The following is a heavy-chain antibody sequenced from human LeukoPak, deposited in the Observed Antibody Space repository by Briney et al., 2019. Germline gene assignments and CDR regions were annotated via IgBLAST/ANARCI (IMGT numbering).Heavy chain of an antibody. CDR2: IKQDGGEK. D-gene: IGHD1-7*01. J-gene: IGHJ4*02. V-gene: IGHV3-7*01. CDR1: GFIFSDYW. Sequence: PGGSLRLSCAASGFIFSDYWMTWVRQAPGKGLEWVAHIKQDGGEKYFVDSVKGRFTISRDNAKNLVYLQMSSLRAEDTAVYYCARGWNYAFRFDNWGQGTLVTVST. CDR3: ARGWNYAFRFDN.